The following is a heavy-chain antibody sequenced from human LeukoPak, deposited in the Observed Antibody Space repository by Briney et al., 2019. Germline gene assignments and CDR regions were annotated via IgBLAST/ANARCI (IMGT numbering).Heavy chain of an antibody. V-gene: IGHV1-8*01. CDR3: ARGPRYGYYDFWSGSNNWFDP. Sequence: GASVKVCCKASGYTFTSYDINWVRQATGQGLEWMGWMNPNSGNTGYAQKFQGRVTMTRNTSISTAYMELSSLRSEDTAVYYCARGPRYGYYDFWSGSNNWFDPWGQGTLVTVSS. J-gene: IGHJ5*02. D-gene: IGHD3-3*01. CDR2: MNPNSGNT. CDR1: GYTFTSYD.